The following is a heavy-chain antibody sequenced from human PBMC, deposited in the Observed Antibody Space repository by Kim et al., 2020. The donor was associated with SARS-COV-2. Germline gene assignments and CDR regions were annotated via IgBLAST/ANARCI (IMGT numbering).Heavy chain of an antibody. CDR1: GFTFSSYE. V-gene: IGHV3-48*03. CDR3: ARNRLAAAGYYYYGMDV. D-gene: IGHD6-13*01. CDR2: ISSSGSTI. J-gene: IGHJ6*02. Sequence: GGSLRLSCAASGFTFSSYEMNWVRQAPGKGLEWVSYISSSGSTIYYADSVKGRFTISRENAKNSLYLQMNSLRAEDTAVYYCARNRLAAAGYYYYGMDVWGQGTTVTVSS.